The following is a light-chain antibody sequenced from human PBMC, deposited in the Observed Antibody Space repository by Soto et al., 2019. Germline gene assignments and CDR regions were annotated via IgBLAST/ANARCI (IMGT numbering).Light chain of an antibody. CDR2: GVH. J-gene: IGLJ2*01. CDR3: VSYKSSDTLV. CDR1: SSEIGAYDY. Sequence: QSVLTQPASVSGSTRQSITSSCTGTSSEIGAYDYVSWYQHQAGKAPKLIFYGVHHQPSGVSNRFSASKSGNTASLTISGLQTEDEADYYCVSYKSSDTLVFGGGTKVTVL. V-gene: IGLV2-14*03.